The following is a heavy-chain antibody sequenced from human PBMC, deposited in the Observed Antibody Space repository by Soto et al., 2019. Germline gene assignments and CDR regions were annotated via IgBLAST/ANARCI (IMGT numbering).Heavy chain of an antibody. V-gene: IGHV3-9*01. CDR2: ISWNSGII. D-gene: IGHD2-21*02. Sequence: GGSLRLSCAASGFTFDDYAMHCVRQAPGKGLEWVSVISWNSGIIGYADSVKGRFTISRDNAKSSLYLQMNSLRAEDTALYYCAKGIIAYCGGDCPPRFDPWGQGTLVTVSS. CDR3: AKGIIAYCGGDCPPRFDP. CDR1: GFTFDDYA. J-gene: IGHJ5*02.